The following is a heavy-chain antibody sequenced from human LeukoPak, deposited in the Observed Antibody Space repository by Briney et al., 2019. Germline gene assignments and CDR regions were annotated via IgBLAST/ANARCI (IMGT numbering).Heavy chain of an antibody. V-gene: IGHV3-20*04. CDR2: ISWNGGST. CDR3: ARATARSMGGHNWFDS. D-gene: IGHD1-26*01. CDR1: EFTFGDYG. J-gene: IGHJ5*01. Sequence: GGSLRLSCAASEFTFGDYGMTWVRQVPGKGLEWVSGISWNGGSTAYGDSVKGRFTISRDNAKNFLYLQLNSLRAEDTAFYFCARATARSMGGHNWFDSWGQETLVTVSS.